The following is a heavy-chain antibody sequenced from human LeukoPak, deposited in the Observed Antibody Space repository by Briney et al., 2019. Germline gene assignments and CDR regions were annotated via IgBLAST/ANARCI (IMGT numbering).Heavy chain of an antibody. J-gene: IGHJ1*01. V-gene: IGHV3-30*04. D-gene: IGHD6-19*01. CDR2: ISYDGSTK. CDR1: GFTFNNYA. CDR3: ARDKGSGSTPQYFHH. Sequence: PGRSLRLSCAASGFTFNNYALHWVRQAPGKGLEWVAVISYDGSTKYADSVKGRFTVSRDNSKNSLYLQMNSLRAEDTAVYYCARDKGSGSTPQYFHHWGQGTLVTVSS.